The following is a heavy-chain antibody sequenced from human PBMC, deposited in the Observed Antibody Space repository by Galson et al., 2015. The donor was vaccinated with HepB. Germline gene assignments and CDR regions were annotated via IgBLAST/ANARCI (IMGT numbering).Heavy chain of an antibody. D-gene: IGHD6-13*01. J-gene: IGHJ6*02. CDR3: ARAHTSWYPYYYYGMDV. CDR2: IYYSGST. CDR1: GGSISSYY. V-gene: IGHV4-59*01. Sequence: SETLSLTCTVSGGSISSYYWSWIRQPPGKGLEWIGYIYYSGSTNYNPSLKSRVTISVDTSKNQFSLKLSSVTAADTAVYYCARAHTSWYPYYYYGMDVWGQGTTVTVSS.